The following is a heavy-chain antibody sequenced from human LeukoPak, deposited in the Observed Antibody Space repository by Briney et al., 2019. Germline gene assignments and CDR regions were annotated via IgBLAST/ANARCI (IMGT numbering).Heavy chain of an antibody. CDR1: GFTFSGSA. D-gene: IGHD3-10*01. V-gene: IGHV3-73*01. CDR2: IRSKANSYAT. Sequence: GGSLRLSCAASGFTFSGSAMHWVRQASGEGLEWVGRIRSKANSYATAYAASVKGRFTISRDDSKNTAYLQMNSLKTEDTAVYYCTRLLDDYYGSGSYGDDYWGQGTLVTVSS. J-gene: IGHJ4*02. CDR3: TRLLDDYYGSGSYGDDY.